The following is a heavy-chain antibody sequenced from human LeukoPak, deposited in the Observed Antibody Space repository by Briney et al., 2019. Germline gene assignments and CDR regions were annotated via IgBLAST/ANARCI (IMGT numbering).Heavy chain of an antibody. Sequence: PGGSLRLSCAGSGFTFSRSSMAWVRQAPGKGLEWVATIKEDGSVEYYMDSVKGRFTISRDNAEKSLYLQMNSLRAEGTAAYYCAKLLGDVTTFDYWGQGTLVTVSS. CDR1: GFTFSRSS. D-gene: IGHD3-16*01. CDR3: AKLLGDVTTFDY. CDR2: IKEDGSVE. J-gene: IGHJ4*02. V-gene: IGHV3-7*01.